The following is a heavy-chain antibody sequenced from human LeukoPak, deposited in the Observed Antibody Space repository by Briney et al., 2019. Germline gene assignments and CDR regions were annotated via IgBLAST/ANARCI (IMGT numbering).Heavy chain of an antibody. CDR2: INHSGST. D-gene: IGHD3-16*01. V-gene: IGHV4-39*01. CDR1: GGSISSSSYY. J-gene: IGHJ5*02. Sequence: SETLSLTCTVSGGSISSSSYYWGWIRQPPGKGLEWIGEINHSGSTNYNPSLKSRVTISVDTSKNQFSLKLSSVTAADTAVYYCARQAAIYRRGNNWFDPWGQGTLATVSS. CDR3: ARQAAIYRRGNNWFDP.